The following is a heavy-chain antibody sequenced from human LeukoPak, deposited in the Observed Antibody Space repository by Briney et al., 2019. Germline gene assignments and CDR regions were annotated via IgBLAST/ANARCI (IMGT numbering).Heavy chain of an antibody. CDR3: ARETIFGVVPDYGMDV. J-gene: IGHJ6*02. D-gene: IGHD3-3*01. CDR2: IIPILGIA. CDR1: GGTFSSYA. V-gene: IGHV1-69*04. Sequence: SVKVSCKASGGTFSSYAISWGRQAPGQGLEWMGRIIPILGIANYAQKFQGRVTITADKSTSTAYMELSSLRSEDTAVYYCARETIFGVVPDYGMDVWGQGTTVTVSS.